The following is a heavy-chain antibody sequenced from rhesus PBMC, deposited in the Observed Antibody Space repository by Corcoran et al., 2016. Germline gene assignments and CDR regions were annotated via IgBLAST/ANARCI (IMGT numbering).Heavy chain of an antibody. CDR1: GGSVSSSNW. D-gene: IGHD5-24*01. CDR2: ISGSSGST. V-gene: IGHV4-65*01. J-gene: IGHJ4*01. Sequence: QVQLQESGPGLVKPSETLSLTCAVSGGSVSSSNWWSWIRQPPGKGLEWIGYISGSSGSTYYNPSLKSRVTISTDTSKNQFSLKLSSVTAADTAVYYCARRGNSNYFDYWGQGVLVTVSS. CDR3: ARRGNSNYFDY.